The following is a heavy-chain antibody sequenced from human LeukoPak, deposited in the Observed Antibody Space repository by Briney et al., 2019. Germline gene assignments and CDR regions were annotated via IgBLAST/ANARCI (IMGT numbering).Heavy chain of an antibody. CDR3: ATNDGYNYYFDY. CDR2: ISSSGDTI. Sequence: GESLRLSCAASGFTLTDYYMSWLRQAPGKGLEWVSYISSSGDTIYYADSVKGRFTISRDNAKNSLYLQMNSLRAEDTAVYYCATNDGYNYYFDYWGQGTLVTVSS. CDR1: GFTLTDYY. V-gene: IGHV3-11*01. J-gene: IGHJ4*02. D-gene: IGHD5-24*01.